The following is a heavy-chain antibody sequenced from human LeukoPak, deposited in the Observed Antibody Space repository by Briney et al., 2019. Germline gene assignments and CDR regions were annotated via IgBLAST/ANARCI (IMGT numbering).Heavy chain of an antibody. D-gene: IGHD6-13*01. CDR3: ARDTLLPGIAAAGKGNLDY. CDR2: ISAYNGNT. CDR1: GYTFTSYG. J-gene: IGHJ4*02. Sequence: ASVKVSCKASGYTFTSYGISWVRQAPGQGLEWMGWISAYNGNTNYAQKLQGRVTMTTDTSTSTAYMELRSLRSDDTAVYYCARDTLLPGIAAAGKGNLDYWGQGTLVTVSS. V-gene: IGHV1-18*01.